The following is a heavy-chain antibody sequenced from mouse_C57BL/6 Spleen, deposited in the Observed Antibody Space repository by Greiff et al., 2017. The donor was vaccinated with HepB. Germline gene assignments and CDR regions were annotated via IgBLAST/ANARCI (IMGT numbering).Heavy chain of an antibody. V-gene: IGHV1-64*01. CDR1: GYTFTSYW. D-gene: IGHD4-1*01. CDR3: GRDWDGEDY. J-gene: IGHJ2*01. CDR2: IHPNSGST. Sequence: VQLQQSGAELVKPGASVKLSCKASGYTFTSYWMHWVKQRPGQGLEWIGMIHPNSGSTNYNEKFKSKATLTVDKSSSTAYMQLSSLTSEDSAVYYRGRDWDGEDYWGQGTTLTVSS.